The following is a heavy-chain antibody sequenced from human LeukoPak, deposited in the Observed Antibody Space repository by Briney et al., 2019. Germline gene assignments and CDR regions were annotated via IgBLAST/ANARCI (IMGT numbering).Heavy chain of an antibody. CDR2: INWNGGST. J-gene: IGHJ6*03. CDR3: AKSPGVIYYYYYMDV. CDR1: GFTFDDYG. D-gene: IGHD3-10*01. V-gene: IGHV3-20*04. Sequence: GGSLRLSCAASGFTFDDYGMSWVRQAPGKGQEWVSGINWNGGSTGYADSVKGRFTISRDNAKNTLYLQMNSLRAEDTAVYYCAKSPGVIYYYYYMDVWGKGTTVTVSS.